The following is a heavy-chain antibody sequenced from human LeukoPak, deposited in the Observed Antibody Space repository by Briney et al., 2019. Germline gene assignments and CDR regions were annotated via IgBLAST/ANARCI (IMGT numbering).Heavy chain of an antibody. J-gene: IGHJ3*02. V-gene: IGHV3-74*01. D-gene: IGHD3-22*01. CDR2: INSDGINT. CDR1: GFTFSNYW. CDR3: ARDHHRRLYDSQARDTFDI. Sequence: PGGSLRLSCAASGFTFSNYWMDWARQAPGKGLVWVSRINSDGINTSYADSVKGRFTISRDNAKNTLNLQMNSLRAEDTAVYYCARDHHRRLYDSQARDTFDIWGQGTMATVSS.